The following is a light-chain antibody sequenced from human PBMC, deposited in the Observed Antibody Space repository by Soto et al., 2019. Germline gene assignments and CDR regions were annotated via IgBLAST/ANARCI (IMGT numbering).Light chain of an antibody. CDR1: SSDVGGYNY. CDR3: CSYAGSYTWV. Sequence: ALTQPRSVSGSPGQSVTISCTGTSSDVGGYNYVSWYQQHPGKAPKLMIYDVSKRPSGVPDRFSGSKSGNTASLTISGLQAEDEADYYCCSYAGSYTWVFAGGTKLTVL. CDR2: DVS. V-gene: IGLV2-11*01. J-gene: IGLJ2*01.